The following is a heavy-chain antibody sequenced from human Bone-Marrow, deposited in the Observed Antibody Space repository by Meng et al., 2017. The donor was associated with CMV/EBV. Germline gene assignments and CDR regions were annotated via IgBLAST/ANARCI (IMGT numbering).Heavy chain of an antibody. CDR3: ALLVGATTVDY. CDR1: GGTFSSYT. D-gene: IGHD1-26*01. CDR2: IIPNLGIA. J-gene: IGHJ4*02. V-gene: IGHV1-69*02. Sequence: QVQLVQSGAEVKKPGTSVKVSCKASGGTFSSYTISWVRQAPGQGLEWMGRIIPNLGIANYAQKFQGRVTITADKSTSTAYMELSSLRSEDTAVYYCALLVGATTVDYWGQGTLVTVSS.